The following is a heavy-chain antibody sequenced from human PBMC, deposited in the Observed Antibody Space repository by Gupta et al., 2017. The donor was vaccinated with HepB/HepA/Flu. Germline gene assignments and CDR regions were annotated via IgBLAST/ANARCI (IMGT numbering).Heavy chain of an antibody. CDR2: MNPNSGNT. D-gene: IGHD1-7*01. CDR1: GYTFTSYD. CDR3: ARKAWGITGTTGYGMDV. J-gene: IGHJ6*02. V-gene: IGHV1-8*01. Sequence: QVQLVQSGAEVKKPGASVKVSCKASGYTFTSYDINWVRQAPGQGLEWMGWMNPNSGNTGYAQKFQGRVTMTRNTSISTAYMELSSLRSEDTAVYYCARKAWGITGTTGYGMDVWGQGTTVTVSS.